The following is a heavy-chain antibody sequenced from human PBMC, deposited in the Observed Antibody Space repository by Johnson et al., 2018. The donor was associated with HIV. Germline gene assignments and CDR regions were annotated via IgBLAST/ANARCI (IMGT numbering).Heavy chain of an antibody. CDR2: TAHAESIT. J-gene: IGHJ3*01. Sequence: QVQLVESGGGVVQPGESLRLSCAASGFTLANYGMHWVRQAPGKGLEWVAFTAHAESITHYADSVTGRFTMSRDNSKSTLNLQMNSLRAEDTAIYYCAKDDNLGVWYSDAFDVWGQGTVVTVSS. CDR1: GFTLANYG. D-gene: IGHD6-19*01. V-gene: IGHV3-30*02. CDR3: AKDDNLGVWYSDAFDV.